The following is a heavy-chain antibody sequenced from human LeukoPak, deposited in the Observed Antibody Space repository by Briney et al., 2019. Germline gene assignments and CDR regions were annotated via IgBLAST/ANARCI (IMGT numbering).Heavy chain of an antibody. V-gene: IGHV3-21*01. J-gene: IGHJ4*02. CDR2: ISSSSSYI. CDR1: GFTFSSYS. Sequence: GGSLRLSCAASGFTFSSYSMNWVRQAPGKGLEWVSSISSSSSYIYYADSVKGRFTISRDNAKKSLYLEINSLRADDTAVYYCARDPESSSFDLWGRGALVTVSS. CDR3: ARDPESSSFDL. D-gene: IGHD6-13*01.